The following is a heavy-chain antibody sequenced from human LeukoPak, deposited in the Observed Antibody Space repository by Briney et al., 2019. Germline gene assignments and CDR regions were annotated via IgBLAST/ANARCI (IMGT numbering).Heavy chain of an antibody. CDR3: ARQTTFLPAGGPHFDY. J-gene: IGHJ4*02. V-gene: IGHV4-30-2*01. CDR2: IYHSGST. Sequence: PSETLSLTCAVSGGSISSGGYSWSWIRQPPGKGLEWIGYIYHSGSTYYNLSLKSRVTISVDRSKNQFSLKLSSVTAADTAVYYCARQTTFLPAGGPHFDYWGQGTLVTVSS. D-gene: IGHD3-16*01. CDR1: GGSISSGGYS.